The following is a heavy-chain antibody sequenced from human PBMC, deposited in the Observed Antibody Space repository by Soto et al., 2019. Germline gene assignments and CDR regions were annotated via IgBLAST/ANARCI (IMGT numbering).Heavy chain of an antibody. CDR1: GFTFDDYT. V-gene: IGHV3-43*01. CDR3: SKPTAYGDYGGEYFHH. Sequence: GGSLRLSCAASGFTFDDYTMHWVRQAPGKGLEWVSLISWDGGSTYYADSVKGRFTISRDNSKNSLYLQMNSLRTEDTALYYCSKPTAYGDYGGEYFHHWGQGTLVTVSS. CDR2: ISWDGGST. D-gene: IGHD4-17*01. J-gene: IGHJ1*01.